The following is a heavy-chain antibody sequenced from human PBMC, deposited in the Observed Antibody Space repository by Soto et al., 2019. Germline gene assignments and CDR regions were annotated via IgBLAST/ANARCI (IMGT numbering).Heavy chain of an antibody. J-gene: IGHJ4*02. Sequence: GSLRLSCAASVFTFSDYYMSWIRQAPGKGLEWVSYISPSSTYTNYADSVKGRFTVSRDNAKNSLYLQMNSLRAEDTAVYYCASGNAQTGTTHFDYWGQGTLVTVSS. CDR2: ISPSSTYT. V-gene: IGHV3-11*06. D-gene: IGHD1-1*01. CDR3: ASGNAQTGTTHFDY. CDR1: VFTFSDYY.